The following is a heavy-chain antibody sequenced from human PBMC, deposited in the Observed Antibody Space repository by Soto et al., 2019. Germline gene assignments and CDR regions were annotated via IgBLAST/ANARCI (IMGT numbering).Heavy chain of an antibody. Sequence: QVQLVQSGAEVKKPGSSVKVSSKASGGTFSSYAISWVRQAPGQGLEWMGGIIPIFGTANYAQKFQGRVTITADESTSTAYMELSSLRSEDTAVYYCARSDIVLMVSARAHFDYWGQGTLVTVSS. V-gene: IGHV1-69*01. J-gene: IGHJ4*02. CDR3: ARSDIVLMVSARAHFDY. CDR2: IIPIFGTA. CDR1: GGTFSSYA. D-gene: IGHD2-8*01.